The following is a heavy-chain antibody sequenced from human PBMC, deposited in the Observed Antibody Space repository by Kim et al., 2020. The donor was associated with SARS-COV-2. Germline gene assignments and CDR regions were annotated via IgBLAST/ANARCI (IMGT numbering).Heavy chain of an antibody. V-gene: IGHV3-53*01. CDR1: GFTVNRFS. J-gene: IGHJ4*02. CDR3: GTDHLDGYSM. D-gene: IGHD5-12*01. CDR2: INYDGNT. Sequence: GGSLRLSCAASGFTVNRFSMTWVRQAPGKGLEWVSVINYDGNTTYSAAVRGRFTTIRNNSSNTTHLLLNNIITADTAAVFCGTDHLDGYSMWGWETLVT.